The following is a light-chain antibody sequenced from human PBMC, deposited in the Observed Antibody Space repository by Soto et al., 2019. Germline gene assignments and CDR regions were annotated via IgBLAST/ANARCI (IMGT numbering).Light chain of an antibody. J-gene: IGKJ1*01. CDR1: QSVSGY. CDR3: LQHDSWPWT. Sequence: EIVMTQSPGTLSVFPGERVTLSCRASQSVSGYLDWFHQKPGQAPRLVLKRIFLSGIGVPARFSGSGSETEYPLTISGLQSEDSGVYYCLQHDSWPWTFGQGTQVEIK. V-gene: IGKV3-15*01. CDR2: RIF.